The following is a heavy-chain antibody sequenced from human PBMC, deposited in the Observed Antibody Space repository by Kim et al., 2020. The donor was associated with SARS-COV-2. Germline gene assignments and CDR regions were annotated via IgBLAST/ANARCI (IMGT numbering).Heavy chain of an antibody. CDR1: GASIKNSDSY. D-gene: IGHD3-10*01. CDR3: ATQAPRFLWF. CDR2: FSYSGTT. V-gene: IGHV4-39*01. Sequence: SETLSLTCSVSGASIKNSDSYWGWIRQSPGKGLEWIGSFSYSGTTYYNPSLKSRVTISVDTSNNHLSLTIRSATAADTALYYSATQAPRFLWF. J-gene: IGHJ5*01.